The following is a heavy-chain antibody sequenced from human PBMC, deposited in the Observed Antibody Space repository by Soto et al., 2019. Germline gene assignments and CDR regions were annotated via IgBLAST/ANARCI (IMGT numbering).Heavy chain of an antibody. D-gene: IGHD5-18*01. CDR3: ASTWIQLWPNYYFDY. Sequence: SETLSLTCAVYGGSFSGYYWSWIRQPPGKGLEWIGEINHSGSTNYNPSLKSRVTISVDTSKNQFSLKLSSVTAADTAVYYCASTWIQLWPNYYFDYWGQGTLVTVSS. CDR2: INHSGST. J-gene: IGHJ4*02. CDR1: GGSFSGYY. V-gene: IGHV4-34*01.